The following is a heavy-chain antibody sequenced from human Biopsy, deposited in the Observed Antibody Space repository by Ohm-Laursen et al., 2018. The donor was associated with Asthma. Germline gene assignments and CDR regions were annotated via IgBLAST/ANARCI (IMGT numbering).Heavy chain of an antibody. Sequence: ASVNSCKVSGYSLTDLSMHWVRQAPGQGLDWMGGHDHEEGGTVNARRFQGRVTMTEDTSTDTAYMELSSLSSDDTAIYYCARCQVGYSSGWSLLLKKIYYSGMDVWGQGTAVTVSS. J-gene: IGHJ6*02. CDR1: GYSLTDLS. D-gene: IGHD6-19*01. V-gene: IGHV1-24*01. CDR2: HDHEEGGT. CDR3: ARCQVGYSSGWSLLLKKIYYSGMDV.